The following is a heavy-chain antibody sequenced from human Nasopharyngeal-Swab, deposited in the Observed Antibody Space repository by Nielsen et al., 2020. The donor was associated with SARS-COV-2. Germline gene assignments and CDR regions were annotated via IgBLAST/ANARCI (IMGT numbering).Heavy chain of an antibody. Sequence: GSLRLSCTVSGGSISSYYWSWIRQPPGKGLEWIGYIYYSGSTYYNPSLKSRVTISVDTSKNQFSLKLSSVTAADTAVYYCARAPVLPAATYYYYYMDVWGKGTTVTVSS. CDR1: GGSISSYY. J-gene: IGHJ6*03. CDR2: IYYSGST. CDR3: ARAPVLPAATYYYYYMDV. D-gene: IGHD2-2*01. V-gene: IGHV4-59*08.